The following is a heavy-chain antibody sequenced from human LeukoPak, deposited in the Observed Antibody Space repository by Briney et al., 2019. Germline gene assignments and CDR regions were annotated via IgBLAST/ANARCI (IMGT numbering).Heavy chain of an antibody. D-gene: IGHD2-2*01. V-gene: IGHV3-30*02. CDR2: IRYDGSNK. CDR3: VLDIVVVPAAPSDY. Sequence: GGSLRLSCAASGFTFSSYGMHWVRQAPGKGLEWVAFIRYDGSNKYYADSVKGRFTISRDNSKNTLYLQMNSLRAEDTAVYYCVLDIVVVPAAPSDYWGQGTLVTVSS. J-gene: IGHJ4*02. CDR1: GFTFSSYG.